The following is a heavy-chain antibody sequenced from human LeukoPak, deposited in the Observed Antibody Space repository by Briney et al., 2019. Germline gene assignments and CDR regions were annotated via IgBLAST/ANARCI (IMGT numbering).Heavy chain of an antibody. V-gene: IGHV4-34*01. J-gene: IGHJ4*02. CDR1: GGSFSGYY. CDR3: ARGSDFWSGYYHDY. Sequence: PSETLSLTCAVYGGSFSGYYWSWLRQPPGKGLEWIGEINHSGSTNYNPSLKSRVTISVDTSKNQFSLKLSSVTAADTAVYYCARGSDFWSGYYHDYWGQGTLVTVSS. D-gene: IGHD3-3*01. CDR2: INHSGST.